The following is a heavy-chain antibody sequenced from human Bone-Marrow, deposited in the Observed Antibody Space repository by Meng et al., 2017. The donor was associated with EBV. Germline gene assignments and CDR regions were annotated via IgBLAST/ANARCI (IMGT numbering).Heavy chain of an antibody. D-gene: IGHD4-17*01. Sequence: GLGHGLVKPSAALSLTCACSGYSISNSNYCWGWIRQPPGKGLEWIGSFCYSASTFYNPSLKSRVTISVDTSKNQFSLKLRSVTAADTAVYYCASVTYTDYGYGTFDYWGQGTLVTVSS. CDR3: ASVTYTDYGYGTFDY. J-gene: IGHJ4*02. V-gene: IGHV4-39*07. CDR1: GYSISNSNYC. CDR2: FCYSAST.